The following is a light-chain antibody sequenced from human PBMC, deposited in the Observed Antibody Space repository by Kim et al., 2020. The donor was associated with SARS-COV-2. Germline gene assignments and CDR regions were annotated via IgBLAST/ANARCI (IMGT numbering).Light chain of an antibody. V-gene: IGKV4-1*01. CDR2: WAS. CDR1: QTLLHSSINKNH. Sequence: DILMTQSPDSLVVSLGERATINCKSSQTLLHSSINKNHLAWYQQKPGQPPNLLIYWASTRRSGVPDRFSGSGSGTDFTLTISSLQAEDVAVYYCHQYYDTPPTFGQGTKVDIK. CDR3: HQYYDTPPT. J-gene: IGKJ1*01.